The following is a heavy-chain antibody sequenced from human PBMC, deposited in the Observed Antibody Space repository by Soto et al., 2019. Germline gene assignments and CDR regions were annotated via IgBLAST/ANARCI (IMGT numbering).Heavy chain of an antibody. CDR1: GFTFSTYS. CDR3: LIAVAGSFAPDY. CDR2: ISSSSTYI. Sequence: GGSLRLSCAASGFTFSTYSMNWVRQAPGKGLEWVSYISSSSTYIYYADSVKARFTISRDNAKNSLYLQMNSLRAEDTGVYYCLIAVAGSFAPDYWGQGTLVTVS. J-gene: IGHJ4*02. V-gene: IGHV3-21*01. D-gene: IGHD6-19*01.